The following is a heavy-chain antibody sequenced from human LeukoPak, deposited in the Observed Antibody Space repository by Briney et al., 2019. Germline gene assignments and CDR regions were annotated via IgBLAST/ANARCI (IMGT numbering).Heavy chain of an antibody. V-gene: IGHV1-18*01. D-gene: IGHD3-22*01. CDR3: ARDSHYYDSSGYFFGNRLYYFDY. CDR1: GYTFTSYG. CDR2: ISAYNGNT. Sequence: ASVKVSCKASGYTFTSYGISWVRQAPGQGLEWMGWISAYNGNTNYAQKLQGRVTMTTDTSTSTAYMELRSLRSDDTAVYYCARDSHYYDSSGYFFGNRLYYFDYWGQGTLVTVSS. J-gene: IGHJ4*02.